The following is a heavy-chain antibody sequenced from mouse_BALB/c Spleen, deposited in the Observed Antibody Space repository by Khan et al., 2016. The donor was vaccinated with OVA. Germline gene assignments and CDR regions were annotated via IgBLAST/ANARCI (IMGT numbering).Heavy chain of an antibody. Sequence: QVQLQQSGPGLVAPSQSLSITCTISGFSLTNYGIHWVRQPPGKGLEWLVVIWSDGSTTYNSALKSRLTISKDHSKSQVFLKMNSLQTDDTAVYFCARQPYYHYNIMDYWGQGTSVTVSS. J-gene: IGHJ4*01. D-gene: IGHD2-10*01. CDR1: GFSLTNYG. CDR3: ARQPYYHYNIMDY. V-gene: IGHV2-6-1*01. CDR2: IWSDGST.